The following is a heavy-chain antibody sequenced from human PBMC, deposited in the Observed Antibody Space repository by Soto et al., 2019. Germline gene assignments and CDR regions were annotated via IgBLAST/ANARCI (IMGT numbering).Heavy chain of an antibody. V-gene: IGHV4-34*01. J-gene: IGHJ4*02. D-gene: IGHD3-3*01. Sequence: SETLSLTCAVYGGSFSGYYWSWIRQPPGKGLEWIGEINHSGSTNYNPSLKSRVTISVDTSKNKFSLKLSSVTAADTDVYYYARGYYDFWSGYRISHFDYWGQGTLVTVSS. CDR2: INHSGST. CDR1: GGSFSGYY. CDR3: ARGYYDFWSGYRISHFDY.